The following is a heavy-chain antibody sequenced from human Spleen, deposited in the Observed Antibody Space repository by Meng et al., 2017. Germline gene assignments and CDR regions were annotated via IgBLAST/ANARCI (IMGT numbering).Heavy chain of an antibody. J-gene: IGHJ4*02. CDR1: GGSVNGYY. V-gene: IGHV4-59*08. Sequence: QVQLQAQGPGLVNPSETLSLTCTVSGGSVNGYYWSWIRQPPGKGLEWIGYIYYSGSTHYSPSLTSRVTLSVDTSKNQFSLKLSSVTAADTAVYYCARHRYYDGSTFFGYWGQGTLVTVSS. D-gene: IGHD3-16*01. CDR3: ARHRYYDGSTFFGY. CDR2: IYYSGST.